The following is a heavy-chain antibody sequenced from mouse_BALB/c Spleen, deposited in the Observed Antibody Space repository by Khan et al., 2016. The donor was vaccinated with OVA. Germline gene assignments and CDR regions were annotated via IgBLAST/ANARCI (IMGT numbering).Heavy chain of an antibody. Sequence: EVHLVESGGDLVKPGGSLKLSCAASGFTFSTYGMSWVRQTPDKRLEWVATVSTGGGYTYYPDSVKGRFTISRDNAKNTLDLQMSSLKSEDTAMFYCARLAYYYDSEGFAYWGQGTLVTVSA. CDR3: ARLAYYYDSEGFAY. CDR1: GFTFSTYG. J-gene: IGHJ3*01. V-gene: IGHV5-6*01. D-gene: IGHD1-1*01. CDR2: VSTGGGYT.